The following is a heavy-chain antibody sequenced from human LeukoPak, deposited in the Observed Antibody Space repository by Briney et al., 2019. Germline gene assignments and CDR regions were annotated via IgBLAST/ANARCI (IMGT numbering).Heavy chain of an antibody. CDR2: INPNTGGT. D-gene: IGHD3-10*01. V-gene: IGHV1-2*02. J-gene: IGHJ4*02. Sequence: ASVKVSCKASGYTFTDYYMHWVRQAPGQGLEWMGWINPNTGGTNYAQKFQGRVTMTRDTSISTPYMELSWLRSDDTAVYYCASPDYGSGSYYDYWGQGTLVTVSS. CDR3: ASPDYGSGSYYDY. CDR1: GYTFTDYY.